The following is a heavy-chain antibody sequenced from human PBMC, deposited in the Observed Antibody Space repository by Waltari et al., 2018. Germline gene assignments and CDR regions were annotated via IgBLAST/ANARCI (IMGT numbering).Heavy chain of an antibody. J-gene: IGHJ3*02. CDR3: TRDISGRTAFDI. V-gene: IGHV3-33*01. D-gene: IGHD3-10*01. Sequence: QVQLVESGGGVVQPGKSLKLSCVASGFSFSSYGRHWVRQAPGKGLEWVAVGWYDGSNQYYADSVKGRFTISRDNSKNTLYLQVNSLRAEDTAVYYCTRDISGRTAFDIWGQGTMVTVSS. CDR2: GWYDGSNQ. CDR1: GFSFSSYG.